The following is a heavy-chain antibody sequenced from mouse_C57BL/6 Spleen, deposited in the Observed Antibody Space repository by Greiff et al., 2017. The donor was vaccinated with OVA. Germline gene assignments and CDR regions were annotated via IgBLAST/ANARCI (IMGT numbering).Heavy chain of an antibody. V-gene: IGHV1-50*01. CDR3: ARSPSITTVVAEGYFDY. Sequence: VQLQQPGAELVKPGASVKLSCKASGYTFTSYWMQWVKQRPGQGLEWIGEIDPSDSYTNYNQKFKGKATLTVDTSSSTAYMQLSSLTSEDSAVYYCARSPSITTVVAEGYFDYWGQGTTLTVSS. D-gene: IGHD1-1*01. J-gene: IGHJ2*01. CDR2: IDPSDSYT. CDR1: GYTFTSYW.